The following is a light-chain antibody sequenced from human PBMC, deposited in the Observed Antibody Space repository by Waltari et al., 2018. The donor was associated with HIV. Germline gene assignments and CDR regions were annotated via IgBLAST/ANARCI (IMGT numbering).Light chain of an antibody. V-gene: IGLV3-21*04. CDR3: QVWDSSSDHYV. J-gene: IGLJ1*01. CDR1: NIGSKT. Sequence: SYVLTQPPSLSVAPGETARITCGGTNIGSKTVHWYQQKPGQAPVLVIYYDSDRPSGIPERFSGANSGNTATLTISRVEAGDEADYYCQVWDSSSDHYVFGTGTKVTVL. CDR2: YDS.